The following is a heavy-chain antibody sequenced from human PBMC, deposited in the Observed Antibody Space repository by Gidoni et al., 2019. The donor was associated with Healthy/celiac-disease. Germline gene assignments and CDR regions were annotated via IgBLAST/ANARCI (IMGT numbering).Heavy chain of an antibody. Sequence: QVQLVESGGGVVQPGRSLRLSCAASGFTFSSYGMHGVRQAPGKGLEWVAVIWYDGSNKYYADSVKGRFTISRDNSKNTLYLQMNSLRAEDTAVYYCAREFIAAAGFDAFDIWGQGTMVTVSS. CDR3: AREFIAAAGFDAFDI. D-gene: IGHD6-13*01. CDR1: GFTFSSYG. CDR2: IWYDGSNK. J-gene: IGHJ3*02. V-gene: IGHV3-33*01.